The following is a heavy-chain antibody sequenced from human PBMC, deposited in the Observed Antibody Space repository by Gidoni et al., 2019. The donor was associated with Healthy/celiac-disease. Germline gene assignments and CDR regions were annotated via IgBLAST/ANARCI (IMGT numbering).Heavy chain of an antibody. J-gene: IGHJ4*02. Sequence: QVQLQESGPGLVKPSQTLSLTCTVSGGSLSSGGYYWSWIRQHPGKGLEWPGYIYYRGSTYYNPSLKSRVTISVDTSKNQFSLKLSSVTAADTAVYYCARVSKFSDFWSGYYSGGGPFDYWGQGTLVTVSS. D-gene: IGHD3-3*01. CDR3: ARVSKFSDFWSGYYSGGGPFDY. CDR2: IYYRGST. CDR1: GGSLSSGGYY. V-gene: IGHV4-31*03.